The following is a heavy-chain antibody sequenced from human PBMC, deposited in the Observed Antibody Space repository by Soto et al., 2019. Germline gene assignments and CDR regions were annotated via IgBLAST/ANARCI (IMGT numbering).Heavy chain of an antibody. V-gene: IGHV3-13*01. CDR3: AREYGGISGCSGWWYCDL. D-gene: IGHD2-15*01. CDR1: GFAFSSYD. Sequence: EVQLVESGGDLVQPGGSLRLSCAASGFAFSSYDFHWVRQVTGKGLEWVAAIGVAGDTYYPDSEKGRFTISRENAKHSLYLQMNSLGVGDTAVYYCAREYGGISGCSGWWYCDLWGRGTLVTVSS. J-gene: IGHJ2*01. CDR2: IGVAGDT.